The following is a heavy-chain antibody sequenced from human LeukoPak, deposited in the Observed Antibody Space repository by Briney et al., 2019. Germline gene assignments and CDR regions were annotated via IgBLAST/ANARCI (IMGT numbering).Heavy chain of an antibody. CDR1: GFTFSSYS. V-gene: IGHV3-48*01. CDR3: ARGAGAYFDY. CDR2: ISSSSSTI. Sequence: GGALVLSCAASGFTFSSYSMNWVRQAPGKGLEWVSYISSSSSTIYYADSVKGRFTISRDNAKNSLYLQMNSLRAEDTAVYYCARGAGAYFDYWGQGTLVTVSS. D-gene: IGHD3-10*01. J-gene: IGHJ4*02.